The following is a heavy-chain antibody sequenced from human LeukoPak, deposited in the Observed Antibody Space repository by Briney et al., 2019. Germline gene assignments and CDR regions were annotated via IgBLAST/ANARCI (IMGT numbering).Heavy chain of an antibody. CDR1: GFTFSNYA. J-gene: IGHJ5*02. D-gene: IGHD3-10*01. CDR2: ISGSGGST. CDR3: AKDAAVGVRGPNGGYFDR. Sequence: GGSLRLSCAASGFTFSNYAMSSVRQATGKGLECVSAISGSGGSTFYADSVKGRFTISRDTSKNTLYLQMNSLRAEDTAVYYCAKDAAVGVRGPNGGYFDRWGQGTLVTVSS. V-gene: IGHV3-23*01.